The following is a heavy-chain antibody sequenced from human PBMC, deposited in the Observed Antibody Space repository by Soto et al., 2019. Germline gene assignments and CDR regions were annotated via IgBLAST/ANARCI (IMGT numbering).Heavy chain of an antibody. CDR3: ARCSGWYGQCYFDC. V-gene: IGHV3-53*02. J-gene: IGHJ4*02. Sequence: DVQLVETGGGLIQPGGSLRLSCAASGFIVSSSYMSWVRQAPGKGLEWVAVLYSDGRTYYADSVKGRFTISRDNSKNTLYLQMNSLSAEDTAVYYCARCSGWYGQCYFDCWGQGTVVTVSS. D-gene: IGHD6-13*01. CDR1: GFIVSSSY. CDR2: LYSDGRT.